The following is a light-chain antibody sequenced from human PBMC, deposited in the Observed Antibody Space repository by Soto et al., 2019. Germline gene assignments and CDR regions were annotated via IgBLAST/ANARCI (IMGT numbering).Light chain of an antibody. V-gene: IGKV1-27*01. CDR1: QGISNY. CDR3: QQLKSNLIT. J-gene: IGKJ5*01. CDR2: AAS. Sequence: DIQMTQSPSSLSASVGDRVTITCRASQGISNYLAWYQQKPGKVPKLLIYAASTLQSGVPSRFSGSGSGTEFTLTIRSLQPEDFATYYCQQLKSNLITVGQGTRLEIK.